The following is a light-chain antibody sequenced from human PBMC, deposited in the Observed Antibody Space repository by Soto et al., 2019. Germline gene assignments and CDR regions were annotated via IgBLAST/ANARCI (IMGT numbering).Light chain of an antibody. Sequence: QSALTQPASVSGSPGQSVTISCTGTSSDVGAYNYVSWYQQHPGKAPKLMIYEVSNRPSGVPNRFSGSKSGNTASLTISGLQAEDEADYYCSSYRSGSPRVFGGGTKLTVL. CDR1: SSDVGAYNY. V-gene: IGLV2-14*01. J-gene: IGLJ3*02. CDR2: EVS. CDR3: SSYRSGSPRV.